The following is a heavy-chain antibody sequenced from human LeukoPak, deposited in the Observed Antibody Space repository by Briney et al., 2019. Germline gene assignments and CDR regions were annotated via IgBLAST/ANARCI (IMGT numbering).Heavy chain of an antibody. J-gene: IGHJ4*02. CDR1: GFTFSTFG. CDR2: ITSSSIYI. Sequence: GGSLRLSCAASGFTFSTFGMSWVRQAPGKGLEWVSSITSSSIYIYYADSVKGRFTISRDNAKNSLYLQMNSLRAEDTAVYFCARTRGGFHFDYWGQGTLVTVSS. D-gene: IGHD2-2*01. CDR3: ARTRGGFHFDY. V-gene: IGHV3-21*01.